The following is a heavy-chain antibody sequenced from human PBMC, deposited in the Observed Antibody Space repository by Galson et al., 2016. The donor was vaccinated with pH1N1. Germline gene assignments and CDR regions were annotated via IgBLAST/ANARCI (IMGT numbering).Heavy chain of an antibody. V-gene: IGHV3-23*01. CDR3: AKGLLTLESYRYELET. CDR1: GFTFGTYA. Sequence: SLRLSCAASGFTFGTYAMSWVRQIPEKGLEWVATIGGTGRSTYYLDSVEGRFTISRDNSKNTLYLQMNTLRAEDTAVYYCAKGLLTLESYRYELETWGRGTLVTVSS. CDR2: IGGTGRST. D-gene: IGHD3-16*02. J-gene: IGHJ5*02.